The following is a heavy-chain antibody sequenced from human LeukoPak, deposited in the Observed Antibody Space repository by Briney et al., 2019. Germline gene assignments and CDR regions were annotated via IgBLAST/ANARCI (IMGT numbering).Heavy chain of an antibody. Sequence: ASVKVSCKASGYTFTSYYMHWVRQAPGQGLEWMGIINPSGGSTSYAQRFQGRVTMTRDTSTSTVYMELSSLRSEDTAVYYCARERIIAAFWFDPWGQGTLVTVSS. CDR1: GYTFTSYY. V-gene: IGHV1-46*01. CDR3: ARERIIAAFWFDP. J-gene: IGHJ5*02. CDR2: INPSGGST. D-gene: IGHD6-25*01.